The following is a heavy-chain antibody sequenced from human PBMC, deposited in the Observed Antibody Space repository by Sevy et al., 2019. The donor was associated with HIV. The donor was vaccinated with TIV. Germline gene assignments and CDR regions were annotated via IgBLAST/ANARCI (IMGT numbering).Heavy chain of an antibody. D-gene: IGHD4-17*01. V-gene: IGHV3-48*03. Sequence: GGSLRLSCAASGFTFTSYEMNWVRQAPGKGLEWLSYISNSGTTIYYSDSGKGRFTISRDNARNSLYLQMSSLRAEDTAVYYCARDLPPSATTVPHFDCWGQGTLVTVSS. CDR1: GFTFTSYE. CDR2: ISNSGTTI. CDR3: ARDLPPSATTVPHFDC. J-gene: IGHJ4*02.